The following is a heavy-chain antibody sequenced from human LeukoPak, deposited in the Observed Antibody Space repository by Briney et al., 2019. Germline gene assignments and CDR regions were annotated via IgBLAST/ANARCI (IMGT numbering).Heavy chain of an antibody. D-gene: IGHD1-26*01. CDR3: AKAKSFSGSVTIVDY. V-gene: IGHV3-30*18. CDR2: ISYDGSIK. CDR1: GFTVRNNY. J-gene: IGHJ4*02. Sequence: PGGSLRLSCAASGFTVRNNYMSWVRQAPGKGLEWVAVISYDGSIKDYADSVKGRFTISRDNSKNTLYLQMNSLRAEDTAVYYCAKAKSFSGSVTIVDYWGQGTLVTVSS.